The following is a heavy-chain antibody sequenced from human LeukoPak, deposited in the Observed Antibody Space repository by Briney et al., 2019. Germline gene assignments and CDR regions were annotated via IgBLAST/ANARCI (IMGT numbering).Heavy chain of an antibody. CDR3: AKEGTASEPSDLDY. D-gene: IGHD1/OR15-1a*01. J-gene: IGHJ4*02. CDR1: GFTFSDYG. V-gene: IGHV3-30*02. Sequence: PGGSLRLSCAASGFTFSDYGIHWVRQAPGKGLEGVAFIRFDGSSKYYTDSVKGRFTISRDNSKNTLDLQMNSLRAEDTAVYYCAKEGTASEPSDLDYWGQGTLVTVSS. CDR2: IRFDGSSK.